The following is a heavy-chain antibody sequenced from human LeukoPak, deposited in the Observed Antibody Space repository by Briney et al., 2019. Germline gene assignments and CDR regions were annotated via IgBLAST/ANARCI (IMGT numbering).Heavy chain of an antibody. V-gene: IGHV3-7*01. Sequence: GGSLRLSCAASGFTFNSYSMEWVRQAPGKGLECLANIKEDGSETYYADSVVGRFTISRDNAKNSLYLQMNSLRAEDTAVYYCARETPRRGETRDGYRWGQGTLVTVSS. CDR2: IKEDGSET. J-gene: IGHJ4*02. CDR3: ARETPRRGETRDGYR. D-gene: IGHD5-24*01. CDR1: GFTFNSYS.